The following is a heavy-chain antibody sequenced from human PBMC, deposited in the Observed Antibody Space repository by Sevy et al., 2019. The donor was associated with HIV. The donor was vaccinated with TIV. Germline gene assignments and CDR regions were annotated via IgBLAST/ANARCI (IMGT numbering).Heavy chain of an antibody. J-gene: IGHJ6*02. V-gene: IGHV3-30-3*01. D-gene: IGHD3-10*01. CDR2: ISYDGSNK. Sequence: GGSLRLSCAASGFTFSSYAMHWVRQAPGKGLEWVAVISYDGSNKYYADPVKGRFTISRDNSKNTRYLQMNSLRAEDSAVYYCARVGPEYYYGSRSYLSYYGMDVWGQGTTVTVSS. CDR1: GFTFSSYA. CDR3: ARVGPEYYYGSRSYLSYYGMDV.